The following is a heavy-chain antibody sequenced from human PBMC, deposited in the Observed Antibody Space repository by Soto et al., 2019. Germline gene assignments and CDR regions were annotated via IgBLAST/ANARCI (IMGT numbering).Heavy chain of an antibody. V-gene: IGHV3-21*01. CDR3: ARIGLALPYSASHWFDP. CDR1: GFTFSTYA. Sequence: GGSLRLSCAASGFTFSTYAMNWVRQAPGKGLEWLSSISDSGHYIYYADSVKGRFTISRDKAKNSLFLQMNTSRGEDTAVYYCARIGLALPYSASHWFDPWGQGNMVTLSS. J-gene: IGHJ5*01. CDR2: ISDSGHYI. D-gene: IGHD6-13*01.